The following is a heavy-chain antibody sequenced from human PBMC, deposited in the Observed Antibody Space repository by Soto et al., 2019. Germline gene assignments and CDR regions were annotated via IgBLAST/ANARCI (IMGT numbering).Heavy chain of an antibody. Sequence: QVHLVQSGAEVKQPGASVKLSCKASGYTFTSYAMHWVRQAPGQSLEWLGWINTGCGNTKYSQKLQGRVTITRDTSAITAHMELSTLGSEDTPVYYRSRSPCAAGSGSYSIFGDVQHLGHGALGSVSS. J-gene: IGHJ1*01. V-gene: IGHV1-3*04. CDR3: SRSPCAAGSGSYSIFGDVQH. CDR1: GYTFTSYA. CDR2: INTGCGNT. D-gene: IGHD3-10*01.